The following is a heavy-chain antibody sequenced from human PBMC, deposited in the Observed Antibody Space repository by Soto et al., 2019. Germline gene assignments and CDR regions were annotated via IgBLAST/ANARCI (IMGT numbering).Heavy chain of an antibody. D-gene: IGHD4-4*01. CDR2: IWYDGSSQ. Sequence: GGSLRLSCEASGFTFRNSGMEWIRQAPGKGLEWVARIWYDGSSQYYADSVKGRFTISRDNSKNTLYMEMNSVRVEDTAVYYCARDMDSNYDGMDVWGQGTTVTVSS. CDR3: ARDMDSNYDGMDV. V-gene: IGHV3-30*02. CDR1: GFTFRNSG. J-gene: IGHJ6*02.